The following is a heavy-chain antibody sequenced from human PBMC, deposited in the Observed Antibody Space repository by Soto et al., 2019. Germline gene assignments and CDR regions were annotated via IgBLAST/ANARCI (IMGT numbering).Heavy chain of an antibody. V-gene: IGHV3-23*01. J-gene: IGHJ4*02. CDR3: ARDCGRRHSGFDS. Sequence: HPGGSLRLSCAASGFTFSSYAMSWVRQAPGKGLEWVSAISGSGNSTYYADSVQGRFTISRDNAKKSLYLQINSLRAEDTAVYYCARDCGRRHSGFDSWGQGTLVTVSS. D-gene: IGHD2-15*01. CDR2: ISGSGNST. CDR1: GFTFSSYA.